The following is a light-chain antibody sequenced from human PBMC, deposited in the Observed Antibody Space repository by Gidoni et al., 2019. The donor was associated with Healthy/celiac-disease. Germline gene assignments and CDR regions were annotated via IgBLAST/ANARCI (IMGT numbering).Light chain of an antibody. CDR1: QGISNY. J-gene: IGKJ4*01. Sequence: ALRMTPSPSLFSASTGDRVTITCQASQGISNYLAWYQQKPGKAPKLMIYAASTLQRGVPSRFSGSGAGTDFTLTISCLQSEDFATYYCQQYYSYPLTFGGGTKVEIK. V-gene: IGKV1-8*01. CDR2: AAS. CDR3: QQYYSYPLT.